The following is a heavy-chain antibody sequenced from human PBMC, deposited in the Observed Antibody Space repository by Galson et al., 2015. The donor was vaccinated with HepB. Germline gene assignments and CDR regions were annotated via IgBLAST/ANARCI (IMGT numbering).Heavy chain of an antibody. CDR3: VKATPGPYDSSGYFYAQIYYYYYYGMDV. J-gene: IGHJ6*02. Sequence: SLRLSCAASGFTFSSYAMHWVRQAPGKGLEYVSAISSNGGSTYYADSVKGRFTISRDNSKNTLYLQMSSLRAEDTAVYYCVKATPGPYDSSGYFYAQIYYYYYYGMDVWGQGTTVTVSS. D-gene: IGHD3-22*01. CDR1: GFTFSSYA. CDR2: ISSNGGST. V-gene: IGHV3-64D*06.